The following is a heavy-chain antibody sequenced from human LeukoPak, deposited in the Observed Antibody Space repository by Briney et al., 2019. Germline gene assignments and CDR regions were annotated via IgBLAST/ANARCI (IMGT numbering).Heavy chain of an antibody. D-gene: IGHD3-16*02. CDR3: ARDGVGELSPHFDY. CDR2: INPNSGGT. V-gene: IGHV1-2*04. J-gene: IGHJ4*02. CDR1: GYTFTGYY. Sequence: ASVEVSCKASGYTFTGYYMHWVRQAPGQGLEWMGWINPNSGGTNYAQKFQGWVTMTRDTSISTAYMELSRLRSDDTAVYYCARDGVGELSPHFDYWGQGTLVTVSS.